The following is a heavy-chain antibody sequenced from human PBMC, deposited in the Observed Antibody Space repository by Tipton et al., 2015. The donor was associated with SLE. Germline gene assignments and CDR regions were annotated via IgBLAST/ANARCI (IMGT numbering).Heavy chain of an antibody. Sequence: TLSLTCTVSADSFTHYHWSWIRQSPGKGLEWIGYVYFDGSTNYNPSLKSRVTISVDTSKNQFSLKLTSVTAAETAMYYCARDRRKRHGDGFLWFGNNDDAHYYYMDVWGRGTTVTVS. CDR3: ARDRRKRHGDGFLWFGNNDDAHYYYMDV. J-gene: IGHJ6*03. V-gene: IGHV4-59*12. CDR2: VYFDGST. CDR1: ADSFTHYH. D-gene: IGHD3-10*01.